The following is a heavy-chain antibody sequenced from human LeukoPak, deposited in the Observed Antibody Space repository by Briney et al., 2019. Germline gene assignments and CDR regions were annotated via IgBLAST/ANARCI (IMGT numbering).Heavy chain of an antibody. J-gene: IGHJ6*03. CDR1: GYSISSGYY. CDR2: IYHSGST. D-gene: IGHD5-18*01. Sequence: SETLSLTCTVSGYSISSGYYWGWIRQPPGKGLEWIGSIYHSGSTYYNPSLKSRVTISVDTSKNQFSLKLSSVTAADTAVYYCARYSYTIHGNYYYYYMDVWGKGTTVTVSS. V-gene: IGHV4-38-2*02. CDR3: ARYSYTIHGNYYYYYMDV.